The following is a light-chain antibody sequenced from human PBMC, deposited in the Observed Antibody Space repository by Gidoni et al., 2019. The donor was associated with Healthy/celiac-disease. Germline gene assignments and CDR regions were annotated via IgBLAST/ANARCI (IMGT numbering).Light chain of an antibody. CDR1: QSVSSSY. CDR2: GAS. V-gene: IGKV3-20*01. J-gene: IGKJ2*01. Sequence: EIVLTQSPGTLSLSPGERATLPCRASQSVSSSYLAWYQQKPGQAPRLLIYGASSRATGIPDRFSGSGSGTDFTLTISRLEPEDFAVYYCQQYGSSPPRYTFGQGTKLEIE. CDR3: QQYGSSPPRYT.